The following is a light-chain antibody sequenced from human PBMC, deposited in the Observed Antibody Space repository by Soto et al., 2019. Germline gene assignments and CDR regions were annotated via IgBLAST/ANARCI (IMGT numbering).Light chain of an antibody. Sequence: IVCPQAPASISLSHPERSTLSCGASQSVSSYLAWYQQKPGQAPRLLIYDASNRATGIPARFSGSGSGTDFTLTISSLAPEDFAVYYCQQRSNLPPITFGQGTRLEIK. CDR1: QSVSSY. J-gene: IGKJ5*01. CDR2: DAS. CDR3: QQRSNLPPIT. V-gene: IGKV3-11*01.